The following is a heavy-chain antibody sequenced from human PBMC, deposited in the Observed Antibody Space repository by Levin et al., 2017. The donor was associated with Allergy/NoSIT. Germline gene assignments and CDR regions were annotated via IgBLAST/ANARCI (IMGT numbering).Heavy chain of an antibody. D-gene: IGHD2-15*01. J-gene: IGHJ4*02. CDR2: IYTSGGT. CDR1: GASIGSGVYY. CDR3: ARAYCSGGSCSLDY. V-gene: IGHV4-61*02. Sequence: SETLSLTCTVSGASIGSGVYYWTWIRQAAGKGLEWIGRIYTSGGTNYNPSLKSRVTISLDTSQNQISLRLSSVTAADTAVYYCARAYCSGGSCSLDYWGQGTLVTVSS.